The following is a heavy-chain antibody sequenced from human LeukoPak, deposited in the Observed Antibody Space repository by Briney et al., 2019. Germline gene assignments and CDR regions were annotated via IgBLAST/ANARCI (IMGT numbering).Heavy chain of an antibody. Sequence: ASVKVSCKASGYTFTNYSISWVRQAPGQGLEWMGWISAYNGNTNYAQRLQGRVTVTTETSTSTAYMELRSLRPDDTAIYYCARKPTAYPNDYWGKGTLVTVSS. CDR3: ARKPTAYPNDY. V-gene: IGHV1-18*04. CDR1: GYTFTNYS. J-gene: IGHJ4*02. D-gene: IGHD4/OR15-4a*01. CDR2: ISAYNGNT.